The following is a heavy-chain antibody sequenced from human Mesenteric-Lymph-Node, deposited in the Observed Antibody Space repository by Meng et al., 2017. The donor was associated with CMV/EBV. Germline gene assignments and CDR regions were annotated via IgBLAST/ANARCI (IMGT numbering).Heavy chain of an antibody. Sequence: GESLKISCVASGFMFNTYGMYWVRQAPGKGLEWVAFIRYDGSNKYYADSVKGRFTISRDNSKKTLYLQVNSLRAEDTAVYYCAREDPYYYYYGMDVWGQGTTVTVSS. CDR3: AREDPYYYYYGMDV. V-gene: IGHV3-30*02. CDR1: GFMFNTYG. J-gene: IGHJ6*02. CDR2: IRYDGSNK.